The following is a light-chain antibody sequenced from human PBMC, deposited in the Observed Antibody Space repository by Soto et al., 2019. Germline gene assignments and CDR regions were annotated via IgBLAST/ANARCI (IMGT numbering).Light chain of an antibody. CDR3: SSYTTSNTLL. CDR2: DVS. V-gene: IGLV2-14*01. J-gene: IGLJ2*01. Sequence: QSALTQPASVSGSPGQSITISCTGTSGDIGGYNYVSWYQQHPGKAPKLMIYDVSDRPSGVSNRFSGSKSGNTASLTISGLRAEDEGDYYCSSYTTSNTLLFGGGTKLTVL. CDR1: SGDIGGYNY.